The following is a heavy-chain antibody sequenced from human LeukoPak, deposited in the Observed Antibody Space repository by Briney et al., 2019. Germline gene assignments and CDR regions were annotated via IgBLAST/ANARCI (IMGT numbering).Heavy chain of an antibody. CDR1: GYTFTSYD. Sequence: GASVKVSCKASGYTFTSYDINWVRQATGQGLEWMGWMNPNSGNTGYAQKFQGRVTITRNTSISTAYMELSSLRSEDTAVYYCARVVVGVYYYYMDVWGKGTTVTVSS. CDR2: MNPNSGNT. J-gene: IGHJ6*03. CDR3: ARVVVGVYYYYMDV. D-gene: IGHD1-26*01. V-gene: IGHV1-8*03.